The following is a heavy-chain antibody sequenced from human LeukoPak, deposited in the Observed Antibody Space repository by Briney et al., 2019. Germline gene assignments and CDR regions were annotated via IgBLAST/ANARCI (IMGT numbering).Heavy chain of an antibody. CDR2: ILSDGSKE. CDR1: GFTVSSNY. V-gene: IGHV3-33*08. D-gene: IGHD3-22*01. CDR3: VRDDDRPDNGLDY. J-gene: IGHJ4*02. Sequence: PGGSLRLSCAASGFTVSSNYMSCVRQAPGKGLEWGAVILSDGSKEFYTDSVKGRFTISRDNSKNTLYLQMNSLRAEDTAVYYCVRDDDRPDNGLDYWGQGTLVTVSS.